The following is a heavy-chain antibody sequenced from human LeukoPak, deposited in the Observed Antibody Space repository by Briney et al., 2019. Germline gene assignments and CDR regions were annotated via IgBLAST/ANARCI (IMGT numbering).Heavy chain of an antibody. CDR3: ARVRGTYYDFWSGYYAFAGMDV. CDR2: INPSGGST. CDR1: GGTFSSYA. J-gene: IGHJ6*02. D-gene: IGHD3-3*01. V-gene: IGHV1-46*01. Sequence: GASVKVSCKASGGTFSSYAISWVRQAPGQGLEWMGIINPSGGSTSYAQKFQGRVTMTRDTSTSTVYMELSSLRSEDTAVYYCARVRGTYYDFWSGYYAFAGMDVWGQGTTVTVSS.